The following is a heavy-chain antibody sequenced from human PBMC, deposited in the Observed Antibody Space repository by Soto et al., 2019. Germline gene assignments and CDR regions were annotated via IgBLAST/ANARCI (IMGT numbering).Heavy chain of an antibody. CDR3: ARDSGYGSGASVNHYLDY. CDR2: TYYRSRWYN. V-gene: IGHV6-1*01. Sequence: SQTLSLTCAISGDSVSGNSAAWNWIRQSPSRGLEWLGRTYYRSRWYNDYAVSVKSRITVTPDTSKNQFSLHLNSVTPEDTAVYYCARDSGYGSGASVNHYLDYWGRGTLVTVSS. D-gene: IGHD3-10*01. CDR1: GDSVSGNSAA. J-gene: IGHJ4*01.